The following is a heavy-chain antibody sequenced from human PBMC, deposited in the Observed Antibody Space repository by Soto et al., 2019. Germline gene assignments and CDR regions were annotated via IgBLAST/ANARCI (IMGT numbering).Heavy chain of an antibody. V-gene: IGHV4-59*01. CDR3: ARAHVGSGNHLDY. D-gene: IGHD3-10*01. CDR2: IYYSGST. CDR1: GGSISSYY. Sequence: SETLSLTCTVSGGSISSYYWSWIRQPPGKGLEWIGYIYYSGSTNYNPSLKSRVTISVDTSKNQFSLKLSSVTAADTAVYYCARAHVGSGNHLDYWGQGTLVTVSS. J-gene: IGHJ4*02.